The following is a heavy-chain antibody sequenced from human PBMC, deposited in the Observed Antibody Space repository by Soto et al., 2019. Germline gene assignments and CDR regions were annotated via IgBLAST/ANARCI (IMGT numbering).Heavy chain of an antibody. J-gene: IGHJ4*02. D-gene: IGHD4-17*01. CDR2: IYYTGST. CDR3: ARRGRYGEYPS. V-gene: IGHV4-61*01. CDR1: GNSVSGGTFY. Sequence: QVQLQESGPGLVRPSETLSLTCSVSGNSVSGGTFYWSWIRQPPGKGLEWIGYIYYTGSTNYSPSLKSRLTISVDTSKNQFSLKLRSVTAADTAVYYCARRGRYGEYPSWGQGTLVTVSS.